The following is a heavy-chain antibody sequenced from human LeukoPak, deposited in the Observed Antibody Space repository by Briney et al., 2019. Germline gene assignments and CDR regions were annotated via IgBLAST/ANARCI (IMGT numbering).Heavy chain of an antibody. D-gene: IGHD3-16*02. Sequence: GRSPRLSCVTSGFTFKNYAMHWVRQAPGKGLEWVSAISGSGGSTYYADSVKGRFTISRDNSKNTLYLQMNSLRAEDTAVYYCAKDRDDYVWGSYRYFDYWGQGTLVTVSS. J-gene: IGHJ4*02. CDR2: ISGSGGST. CDR1: GFTFKNYA. V-gene: IGHV3-23*01. CDR3: AKDRDDYVWGSYRYFDY.